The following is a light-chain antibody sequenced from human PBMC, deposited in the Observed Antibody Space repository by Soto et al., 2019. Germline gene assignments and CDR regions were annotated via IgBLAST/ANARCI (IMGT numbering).Light chain of an antibody. V-gene: IGKV1-39*01. CDR3: QQSYSVPPT. CDR1: QRIRTS. CDR2: DAS. Sequence: DVQMTQSPSSLFASVGDRVTITCRASQRIRTSLNWYQQKPGKAPKFLIYDASSLQSEVPSRFSGSGSGTDFTLTISNLQPEDFATYYCQQSYSVPPTFGQGTKLE. J-gene: IGKJ2*01.